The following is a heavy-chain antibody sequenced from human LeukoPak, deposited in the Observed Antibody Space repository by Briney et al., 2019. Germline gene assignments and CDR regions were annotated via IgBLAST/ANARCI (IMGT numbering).Heavy chain of an antibody. D-gene: IGHD2-2*01. CDR1: GYTFTSYD. Sequence: GASVKVSCKASGYTFTSYDINWVRQATGQGLEWMGWMNPNSGNTGYAQKFQGRVTMTRNTSISTAYMELSRLRSDDTAVYYCARDVQYCSSTSCYRFVAAAGSGWYFDYWGQGTLVTVSS. CDR2: MNPNSGNT. CDR3: ARDVQYCSSTSCYRFVAAAGSGWYFDY. V-gene: IGHV1-8*01. J-gene: IGHJ4*02.